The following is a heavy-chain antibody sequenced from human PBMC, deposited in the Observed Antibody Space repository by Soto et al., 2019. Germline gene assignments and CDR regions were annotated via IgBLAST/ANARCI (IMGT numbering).Heavy chain of an antibody. CDR3: ARHGGSYYYYGMDV. J-gene: IGHJ6*02. D-gene: IGHD2-15*01. Sequence: GESLKIYCKGSGYRFTSYCISGVRHKPGQGLEWMGRIDPSDSYTNYSPSFQGHVTISADKSISTAYLQWSSLKASDTAMYYCARHGGSYYYYGMDVWGQGTTVTV. CDR1: GYRFTSYC. CDR2: IDPSDSYT. V-gene: IGHV5-10-1*01.